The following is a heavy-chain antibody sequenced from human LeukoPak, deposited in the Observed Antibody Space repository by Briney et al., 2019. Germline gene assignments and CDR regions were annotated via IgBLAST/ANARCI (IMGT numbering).Heavy chain of an antibody. Sequence: SETLSLTCTVSGGSISSSSYYWGWIRHPPGKGLEWIGSIYYSGSTYYNPSLKSRVTISVDTSKNQFSLKLSSVTAADTAVYYCARAASSKGELWSLTYYYYYYMDVWGKGTTVTVSS. D-gene: IGHD3-16*01. CDR3: ARAASSKGELWSLTYYYYYYMDV. CDR2: IYYSGST. CDR1: GGSISSSSYY. V-gene: IGHV4-39*07. J-gene: IGHJ6*03.